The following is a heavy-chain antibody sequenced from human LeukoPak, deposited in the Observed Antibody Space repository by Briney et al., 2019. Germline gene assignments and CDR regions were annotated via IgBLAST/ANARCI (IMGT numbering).Heavy chain of an antibody. V-gene: IGHV1-18*01. CDR3: ARAEKLWFGELLGRRQDY. J-gene: IGHJ4*02. CDR2: ISAYNGNT. CDR1: GYTFTSYG. D-gene: IGHD3-10*01. Sequence: ASVKVSCKASGYTFTSYGISWVRQAPGQGLEWMGWISAYNGNTNYAQKLQGRVTMTTDTSTSTAYMELRSLRSDDTAVYYCARAEKLWFGELLGRRQDYWGQGTLVTVSS.